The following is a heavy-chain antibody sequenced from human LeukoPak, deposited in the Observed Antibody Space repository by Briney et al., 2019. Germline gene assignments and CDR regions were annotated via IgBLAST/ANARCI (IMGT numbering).Heavy chain of an antibody. CDR2: IDTAGNA. CDR3: ARAKMPGIQTAGRVNYFDS. CDR1: EFTFSSYD. J-gene: IGHJ4*02. V-gene: IGHV3-13*01. Sequence: GGSLRLSCAASEFTFSSYDMHWVRQATGKGLEWVSTIDTAGNAWYPDSVKGRFTISRENAKNSLNLQMNSLRVGDTAVYYCARAKMPGIQTAGRVNYFDSWGQRTLVTVSA. D-gene: IGHD6-13*01.